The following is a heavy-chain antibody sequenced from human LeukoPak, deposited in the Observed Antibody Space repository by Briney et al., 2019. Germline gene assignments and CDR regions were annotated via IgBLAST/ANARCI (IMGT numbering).Heavy chain of an antibody. J-gene: IGHJ4*02. CDR3: GYGYFY. CDR2: INHSGTT. V-gene: IGHV4-34*01. Sequence: PSETLSLTCAVYGGSFSGYYWSWIRQPPGKGLEWIGEINHSGTTNYNPSLKSRVTISLDTSKNQFFLKLSSVTAADTAVYYCGYGYFYWGQGTLVTVSS. D-gene: IGHD2-2*03. CDR1: GGSFSGYY.